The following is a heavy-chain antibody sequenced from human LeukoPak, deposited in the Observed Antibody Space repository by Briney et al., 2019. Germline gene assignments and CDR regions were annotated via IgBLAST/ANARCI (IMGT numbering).Heavy chain of an antibody. CDR2: MNPNSGNT. Sequence: ASVTVSCKASGYTFTSYDINWVRQAPGQGLEWMGWMNPNSGNTGYAQKFQGRVTMTRNTSISTAYMELSSLRSEDTAVYYCATGYSSGWYINYYYYGMDVWGQGTTVTVSS. CDR1: GYTFTSYD. D-gene: IGHD6-19*01. V-gene: IGHV1-8*01. CDR3: ATGYSSGWYINYYYYGMDV. J-gene: IGHJ6*02.